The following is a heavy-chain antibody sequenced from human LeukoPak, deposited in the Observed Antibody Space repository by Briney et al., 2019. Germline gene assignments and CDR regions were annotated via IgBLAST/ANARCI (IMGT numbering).Heavy chain of an antibody. CDR3: ARDPITMIAMAY. D-gene: IGHD3-22*01. Sequence: PSETLSLTCTVSGGSISSGDYYWSWIRQPPGKGREWIGYIHYSGSTYYNPSLKSRVNFSIDTSKNQFSLKLTSVTAADTAVYYCARDPITMIAMAYWGQGTLVTVSS. CDR2: IHYSGST. CDR1: GGSISSGDYY. V-gene: IGHV4-30-4*08. J-gene: IGHJ4*02.